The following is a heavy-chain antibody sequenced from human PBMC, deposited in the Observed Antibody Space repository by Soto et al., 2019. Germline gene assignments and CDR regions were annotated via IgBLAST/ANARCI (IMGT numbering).Heavy chain of an antibody. D-gene: IGHD4-17*01. CDR1: GFTFSSYA. J-gene: IGHJ4*02. CDR2: ISGSGGST. Sequence: GGSLRLSCAASGFTFSSYAMSWVRQAPGKGLEWVSAISGSGGSTYYADSVKGRFTITRDNSKNTLYLQMNSLRAEDTAVYYCAKDPDRTTVTTGYFDYWGQGTLVTVSS. V-gene: IGHV3-23*01. CDR3: AKDPDRTTVTTGYFDY.